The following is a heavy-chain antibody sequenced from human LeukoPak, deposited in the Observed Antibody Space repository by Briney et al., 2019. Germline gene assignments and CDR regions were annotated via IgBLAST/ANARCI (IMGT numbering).Heavy chain of an antibody. V-gene: IGHV3-7*01. Sequence: PGGSLRLSCAASGFTFSDHYMDWIRQPPGKGLEWVANIKQDGSEKYYVDSVKGRFTISRGNAKNSLYLQMNSLRAEDTAVYYCASSMMWLAFDIWGQGTMVTVSS. CDR3: ASSMMWLAFDI. CDR1: GFTFSDHY. CDR2: IKQDGSEK. D-gene: IGHD3-22*01. J-gene: IGHJ3*02.